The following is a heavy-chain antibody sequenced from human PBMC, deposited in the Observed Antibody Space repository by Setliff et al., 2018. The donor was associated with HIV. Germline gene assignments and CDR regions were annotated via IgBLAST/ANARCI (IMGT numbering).Heavy chain of an antibody. CDR3: ARLVAAAGKTGWFDP. Sequence: ASVKVSCKASGYTFTSYGISWVRQAPGQGLEWMGWISAHNGNTYYAQKLQGRVTMTTDTSTSTAYMELRSLRSDDTAVCYCARLVAAAGKTGWFDPWGQGALVTVSS. D-gene: IGHD6-13*01. CDR1: GYTFTSYG. CDR2: ISAHNGNT. J-gene: IGHJ5*02. V-gene: IGHV1-18*01.